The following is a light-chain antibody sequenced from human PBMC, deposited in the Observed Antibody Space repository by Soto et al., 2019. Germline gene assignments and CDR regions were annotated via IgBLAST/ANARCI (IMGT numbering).Light chain of an antibody. CDR3: SSFTDMNTQV. V-gene: IGLV2-14*03. CDR2: DVN. Sequence: QSVLTQPASVSGFPGQSITISCTGTSSDVGAYSYVSWYQQHPGEAPRLIIFDVNRRPSGISNRFSGSKSGNTASLTVSGLQAEDEADYYCSSFTDMNTQVFGGGTKLTVL. CDR1: SSDVGAYSY. J-gene: IGLJ2*01.